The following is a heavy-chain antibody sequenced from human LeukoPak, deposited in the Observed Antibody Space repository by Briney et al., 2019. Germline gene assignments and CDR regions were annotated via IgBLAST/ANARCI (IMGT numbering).Heavy chain of an antibody. J-gene: IGHJ5*02. CDR2: ISAYNGNT. Sequence: ASVKVSCKASGYTFTSYGISWVRQAPGQGLEWMGWISAYNGNTNYAQKLQGRVTMTTDTSTSTAYMELRSLRSDDTAVYYCARDSHCSGGSCYGGEGFDPWGQGTLVTVSS. D-gene: IGHD2-15*01. CDR3: ARDSHCSGGSCYGGEGFDP. V-gene: IGHV1-18*01. CDR1: GYTFTSYG.